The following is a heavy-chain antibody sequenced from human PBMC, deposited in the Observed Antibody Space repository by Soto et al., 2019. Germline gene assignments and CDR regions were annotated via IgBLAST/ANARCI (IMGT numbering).Heavy chain of an antibody. CDR1: GGSIS. CDR3: AVLYSTSSWAFDI. Sequence: QLQLQESGPGMVKPSETLSPTGNVSGGSISRGWIRQPPGKGLEWIGGPYYSGNTYYNPPLKSRVTISVDRYKQRLSLKVSSVTAADTAVYYCAVLYSTSSWAFDIWGQGRMVTVS. CDR2: PYYSGNT. V-gene: IGHV4-39*01. J-gene: IGHJ3*02. D-gene: IGHD6-6*01.